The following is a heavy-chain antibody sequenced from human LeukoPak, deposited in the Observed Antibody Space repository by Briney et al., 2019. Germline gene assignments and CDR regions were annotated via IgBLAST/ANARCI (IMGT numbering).Heavy chain of an antibody. Sequence: GGSLRLSCAASVFTFSSYSMNWVRQAPGKGLEWVSSISSSSSYIYYADSVKGRFTISRDNAKNSLYLQMNSLRAEDTAVYYCATTFGVFWSGYPVDYWGQGTLVTVSS. CDR2: ISSSSSYI. CDR3: ATTFGVFWSGYPVDY. V-gene: IGHV3-21*01. CDR1: VFTFSSYS. J-gene: IGHJ4*02. D-gene: IGHD3-3*01.